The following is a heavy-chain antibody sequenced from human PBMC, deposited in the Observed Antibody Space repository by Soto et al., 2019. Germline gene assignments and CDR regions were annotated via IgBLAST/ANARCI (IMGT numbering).Heavy chain of an antibody. D-gene: IGHD7-27*01. CDR2: IYYSGST. V-gene: IGHV4-39*01. CDR1: GGSISSSSYY. J-gene: IGHJ4*02. CDR3: ASGLGWFDY. Sequence: SETLSLTCTVSGGSISSSSYYWGWIRQPPGKGLEWIGSIYYSGSTYYTPSLKSRFTISVDTSKNQFSLKLSSVTAADTAVYYCASGLGWFDYWGQGTLVTVSS.